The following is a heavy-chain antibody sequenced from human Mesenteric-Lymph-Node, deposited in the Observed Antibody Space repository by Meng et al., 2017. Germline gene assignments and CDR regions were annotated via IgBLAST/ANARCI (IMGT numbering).Heavy chain of an antibody. CDR1: GGSIISSNW. CDR3: ARVRDYGDIDY. V-gene: IGHV4-4*02. CDR2: IYHGGSA. D-gene: IGHD4-17*01. J-gene: IGHJ4*02. Sequence: QMQLQESGPGLVMPSGTLSLTCAVSGGSIISSNWWSWVRQPPGKGLEWIGEIYHGGSANYNTSLTNRVTMSVDKSKNHFSLQLTSVTAADTAVYYCARVRDYGDIDYWGQGTLVTVSS.